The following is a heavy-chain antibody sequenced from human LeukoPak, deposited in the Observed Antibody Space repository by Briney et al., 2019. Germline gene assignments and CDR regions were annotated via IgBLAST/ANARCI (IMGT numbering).Heavy chain of an antibody. J-gene: IGHJ4*02. CDR3: ARGQQQQLALVGGGYYFDY. CDR1: GGSFSGYY. Sequence: SETLSLTCAAYGGSFSGYYWSWIRQPPGKGLEWIGEINHSGSTNYNPSLKSRVTISVDTSKNQFSLKLSSVTAADTAVYYCARGQQQQLALVGGGYYFDYWGQGTLVTVSS. CDR2: INHSGST. V-gene: IGHV4-34*01. D-gene: IGHD6-13*01.